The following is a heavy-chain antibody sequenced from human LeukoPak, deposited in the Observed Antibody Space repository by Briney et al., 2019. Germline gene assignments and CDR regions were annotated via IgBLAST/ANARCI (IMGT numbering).Heavy chain of an antibody. CDR2: ISWNSGSI. Sequence: GGSLRLSCAASGFTFDDYAMHWVRQAPGKGLEWVSGISWNSGSIGYADSVKGRFTISRDNAKNSLYLQMNSLRAEDTALYYCAKDFPTTVVTQVREAHAFDIWGQGTMVTVSS. J-gene: IGHJ3*02. CDR1: GFTFDDYA. CDR3: AKDFPTTVVTQVREAHAFDI. V-gene: IGHV3-9*01. D-gene: IGHD4-23*01.